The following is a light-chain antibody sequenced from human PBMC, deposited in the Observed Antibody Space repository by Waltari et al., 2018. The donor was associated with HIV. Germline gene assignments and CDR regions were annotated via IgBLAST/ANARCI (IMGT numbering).Light chain of an antibody. CDR3: APWDDSLNGWI. V-gene: IGLV1-44*01. J-gene: IGLJ2*01. CDR1: SSNIGSNH. CDR2: GNN. Sequence: QSVLTQPPSASGTPGQRVTISCSGSSSNIGSNHVNWYQQLPGTAPKLLIYGNNQRPSGFPDRFSGSKSGTSASRAISGLQSEDEAVYYCAPWDDSLNGWIFGGGTKLTVL.